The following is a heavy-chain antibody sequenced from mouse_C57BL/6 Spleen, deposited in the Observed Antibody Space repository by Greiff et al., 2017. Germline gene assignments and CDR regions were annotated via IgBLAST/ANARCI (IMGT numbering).Heavy chain of an antibody. CDR1: GFSFSDYG. V-gene: IGHV5-17*01. D-gene: IGHD4-1*01. Sequence: EVHLVESGGGLVKPGGSLTLSCAASGFSFSDYGMHWVRQAPEKGLEWVAYISSGSSTIYYADTVKGRFTISRDTAKNTLFLKLTSLGSEETARYCCARTLGLYAMDYWGQGTSVTVSS. J-gene: IGHJ4*01. CDR3: ARTLGLYAMDY. CDR2: ISSGSSTI.